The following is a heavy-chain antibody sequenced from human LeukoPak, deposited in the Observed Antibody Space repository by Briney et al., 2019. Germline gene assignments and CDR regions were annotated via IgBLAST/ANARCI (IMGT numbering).Heavy chain of an antibody. D-gene: IGHD6-13*01. CDR2: IYYSGST. Sequence: SETLSLTCTVSGGSLSSGDYYWSWIRQPPGKGLEWIGYIYYSGSTYYNPSLKSRDTISVYTSKNQFSLKLSSVTAADTAVYYCARHSQAAAGPFDYWGQGTLVTVSS. J-gene: IGHJ4*02. V-gene: IGHV4-30-4*01. CDR1: GGSLSSGDYY. CDR3: ARHSQAAAGPFDY.